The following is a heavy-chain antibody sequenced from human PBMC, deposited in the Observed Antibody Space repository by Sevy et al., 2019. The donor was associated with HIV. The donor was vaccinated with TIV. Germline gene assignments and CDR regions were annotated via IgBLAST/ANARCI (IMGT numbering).Heavy chain of an antibody. Sequence: GGSLRLSCAASGFTFSDYSMHWVRQAPGKGLEWVAVISYDGRNYKYNLDSVKGRFTISKDNSKNTLFLQMNGLRAEDSAIYYCARDRGEILHSAFDYWGQGTLVTVSS. D-gene: IGHD3-16*01. V-gene: IGHV3-30*14. CDR2: ISYDGRNYK. J-gene: IGHJ4*02. CDR3: ARDRGEILHSAFDY. CDR1: GFTFSDYS.